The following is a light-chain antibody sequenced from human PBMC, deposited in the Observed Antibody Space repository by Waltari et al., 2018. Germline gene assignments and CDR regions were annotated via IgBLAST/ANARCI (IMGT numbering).Light chain of an antibody. CDR2: DFS. CDR3: SSYITTNTLEL. J-gene: IGLJ3*02. CDR1: SSTSGPSNY. V-gene: IGLV2-14*03. Sequence: PLTHPPSVPGFPGQPITFPGTEPSSTSGPSNYYSWYQQHPGKAPKLLIYDFSYRPSGVSYRFSGSKSGNTASLTISGLQAEDEADYYCSSYITTNTLELFGGGTSLTVL.